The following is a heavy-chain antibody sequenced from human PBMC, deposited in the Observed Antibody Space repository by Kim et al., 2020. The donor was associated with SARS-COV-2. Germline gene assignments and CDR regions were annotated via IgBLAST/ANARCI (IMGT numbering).Heavy chain of an antibody. CDR3: ARALRGYSYGYLPYYYGMDV. CDR2: INAGNGNT. J-gene: IGHJ6*02. D-gene: IGHD5-18*01. CDR1: GYTFTSYA. Sequence: ASVKVSCKASGYTFTSYAMHWVRQAPGQRLEWMGWINAGNGNTKYSQKFQGRVTITRDTSASTAYMELSSLRSEDTAVYYCARALRGYSYGYLPYYYGMDVWGQGTTVTVSS. V-gene: IGHV1-3*01.